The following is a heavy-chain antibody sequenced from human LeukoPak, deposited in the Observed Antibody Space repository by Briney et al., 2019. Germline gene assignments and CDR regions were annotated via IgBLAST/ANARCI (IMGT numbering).Heavy chain of an antibody. CDR3: ARVIDIPYYYGMDV. V-gene: IGHV4-38-2*01. D-gene: IGHD3-16*02. CDR1: GYSISSGYY. CDR2: IYHSGST. Sequence: PSETLSLTCAVPGYSISSGYYWGWIRQPPGKGLEWIGSIYHSGSTYYNPSLKSRVTISVDTSKNQFSLKLSSVTAADTAVYYCARVIDIPYYYGMDVWGKGTTVTVSS. J-gene: IGHJ6*04.